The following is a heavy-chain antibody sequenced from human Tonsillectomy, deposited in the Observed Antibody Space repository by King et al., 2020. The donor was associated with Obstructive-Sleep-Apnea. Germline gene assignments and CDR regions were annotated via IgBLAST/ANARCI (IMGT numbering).Heavy chain of an antibody. V-gene: IGHV6-1*01. J-gene: IGHJ4*01. CDR3: ARDNWNFLDY. CDR2: TYYRSRVYN. D-gene: IGHD1-20*01. CDR1: VNSVSSNSAA. Sequence: VQLQQSGPGLVKPSQPLSLTCSISVNSVSSNSAAWNRIRQYPSRGLEWVGRTYYRSRVYNDYAVYIKSRITLNPDTSKNHFSLQLKCVNPDDTAVYFCARDNWNFLDYWGQGTLVTVSS.